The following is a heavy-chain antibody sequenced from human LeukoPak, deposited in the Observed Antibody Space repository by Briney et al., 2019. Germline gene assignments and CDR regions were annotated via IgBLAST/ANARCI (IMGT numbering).Heavy chain of an antibody. CDR1: GFTFSCYV. CDR3: VARGTTATKYLEY. J-gene: IGHJ4*02. V-gene: IGHV3-23*01. CDR2: ISAGGVTT. D-gene: IGHD1-1*01. Sequence: GGPLRLSRSASGFTFSCYVMTWVRQAPDIGLEWVSTISAGGVTTYYADSVKGRFTISRHNSKNTLHLHMNCLRVGDAAVYYCVARGTTATKYLEYWGQGTLVTVSS.